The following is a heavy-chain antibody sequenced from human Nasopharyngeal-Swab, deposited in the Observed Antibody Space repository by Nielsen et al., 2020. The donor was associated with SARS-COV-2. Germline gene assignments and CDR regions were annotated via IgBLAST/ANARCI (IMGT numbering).Heavy chain of an antibody. CDR3: ARQRAYTIFGVVIIRGSWFDP. J-gene: IGHJ5*02. Sequence: PETLSLTCAVYGGSFSGYYWSWIRQPPGKGLEWIGEINHSGSTNYNPSLKSRVTISVDTSKNQFSMKLSSVTAADTPVYYCARQRAYTIFGVVIIRGSWFDPWGQGTLVTVSS. CDR2: INHSGST. CDR1: GGSFSGYY. V-gene: IGHV4-34*01. D-gene: IGHD3-3*01.